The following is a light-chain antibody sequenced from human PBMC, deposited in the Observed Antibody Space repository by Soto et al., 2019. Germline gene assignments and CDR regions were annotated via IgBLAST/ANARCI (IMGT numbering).Light chain of an antibody. V-gene: IGLV2-14*01. Sequence: QSVLTQPASVSGSPGQSITISCTGTSSDVGGYNYVSWYQQHPGKAPKLMIYDVSNRSSGVSNRFSGSKSGNTASLTISGLQAEDEADYYCSSYASTNTHVFGGGTKLTVL. CDR1: SSDVGGYNY. CDR3: SSYASTNTHV. J-gene: IGLJ2*01. CDR2: DVS.